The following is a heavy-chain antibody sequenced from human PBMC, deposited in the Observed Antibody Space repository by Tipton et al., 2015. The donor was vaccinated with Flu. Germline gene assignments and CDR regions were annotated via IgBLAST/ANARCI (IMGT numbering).Heavy chain of an antibody. V-gene: IGHV3-9*01. CDR2: ISWNSGSI. CDR1: GFTFDDYA. Sequence: SLRLSCAASGFTFDDYAMHWVRQAPGKGLEWVSGISWNSGSIGYADSVKGRFTISRDNAKNSLYLQMNSLRAEDTALYYCAKVLKASYYDILTGHAPYGMDVWGQGTTVTVSS. J-gene: IGHJ6*02. D-gene: IGHD3-9*01. CDR3: AKVLKASYYDILTGHAPYGMDV.